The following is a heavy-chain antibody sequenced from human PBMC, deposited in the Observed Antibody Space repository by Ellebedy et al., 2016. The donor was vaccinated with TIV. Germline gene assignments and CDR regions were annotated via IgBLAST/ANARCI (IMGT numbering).Heavy chain of an antibody. V-gene: IGHV3-23*01. CDR3: AKGRGGGSDSSAPRYYFDY. CDR1: GFSFSDYA. CDR2: FSDST. Sequence: PGGSLRLSCAASGFSFSDYAMTWVRQAPGKGLEWVSHFSDSTYYADSVKGRFTISRDNSNHILYLHMNSLRAEDTAIYYCAKGRGGGSDSSAPRYYFDYWGLGTLVTVSS. D-gene: IGHD3-22*01. J-gene: IGHJ4*02.